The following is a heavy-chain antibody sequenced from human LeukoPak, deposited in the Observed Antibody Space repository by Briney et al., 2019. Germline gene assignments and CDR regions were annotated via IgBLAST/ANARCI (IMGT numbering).Heavy chain of an antibody. D-gene: IGHD6-19*01. Sequence: QPGGSLRLSCAASGFTFSSYAMSWVRQAPGKGLEWVSAISGSGGSTYYADSVKGRFTISRDNSKNTLYLQMNSLRAEDAAVYYCAKDPTGAVAGPYYFDYWGQGTLVTVSS. J-gene: IGHJ4*02. CDR2: ISGSGGST. CDR3: AKDPTGAVAGPYYFDY. CDR1: GFTFSSYA. V-gene: IGHV3-23*01.